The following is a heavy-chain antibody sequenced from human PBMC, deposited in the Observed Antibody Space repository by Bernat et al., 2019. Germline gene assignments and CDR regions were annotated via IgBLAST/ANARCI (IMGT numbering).Heavy chain of an antibody. V-gene: IGHV3-74*01. CDR3: ARVRYCRSGSCSSDFDY. CDR2: IYTDGSNT. Sequence: EVQLVESGGGLVQPGGSLRLSCAASGFAFSSYWMHWGRQAPGKGLVWVSRIYTDGSNTDYADSVKGRFTIPRDTAKNTLYLQMNDLRVEDTAVYYCARVRYCRSGSCSSDFDYWGQGTLVTVSS. J-gene: IGHJ4*02. CDR1: GFAFSSYW. D-gene: IGHD2-15*01.